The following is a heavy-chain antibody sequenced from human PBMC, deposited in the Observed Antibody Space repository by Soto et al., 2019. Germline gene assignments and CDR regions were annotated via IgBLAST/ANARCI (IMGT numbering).Heavy chain of an antibody. J-gene: IGHJ6*02. Sequence: EVQLVESGGGLVKPGGSLRLSCAASGFTFSNAWMNWVRQAPGKGLEWVGRIKSKTDGGTTDYAAPVKGRFTISRDDSKNTLYLQMNSLKTEDTAVYYCTTDWGYYDSSGYYYYYYGMDVWGQGTTVTVSS. CDR1: GFTFSNAW. CDR3: TTDWGYYDSSGYYYYYYGMDV. CDR2: IKSKTDGGTT. D-gene: IGHD3-22*01. V-gene: IGHV3-15*07.